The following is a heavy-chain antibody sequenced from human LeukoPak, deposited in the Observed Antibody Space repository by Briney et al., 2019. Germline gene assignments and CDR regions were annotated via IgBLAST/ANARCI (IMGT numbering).Heavy chain of an antibody. CDR1: GGSFSGYY. Sequence: SETLSLTCAVYGGSFSGYYWSWIRQPPGKGLEWIGEINHSGSTNYNPSLKSRVTISVDTSKNQFSLNLSSVTAADTAVYYCARLKEYRLPLYDYWGQGTLVTVSS. CDR2: INHSGST. D-gene: IGHD2-2*01. CDR3: ARLKEYRLPLYDY. V-gene: IGHV4-34*01. J-gene: IGHJ4*02.